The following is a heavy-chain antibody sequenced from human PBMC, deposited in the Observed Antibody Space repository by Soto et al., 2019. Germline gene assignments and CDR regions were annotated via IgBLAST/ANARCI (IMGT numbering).Heavy chain of an antibody. CDR3: ARVGYCTNGVCCSFDY. Sequence: SETLSLTCAVSGGSISSSNWWSWVRQPPGKGLEWIGEIYHSGSTNYNPSLKSRVTISVDKSKNQFSLKLSSVTAADTAVYYCARVGYCTNGVCCSFDYWGQGTLVTVSS. CDR1: GGSISSSNW. CDR2: IYHSGST. V-gene: IGHV4-4*02. J-gene: IGHJ4*02. D-gene: IGHD2-8*01.